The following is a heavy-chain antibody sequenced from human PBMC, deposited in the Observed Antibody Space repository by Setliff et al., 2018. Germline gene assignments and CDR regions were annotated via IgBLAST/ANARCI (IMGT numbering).Heavy chain of an antibody. V-gene: IGHV4-34*01. D-gene: IGHD2-21*02. CDR3: ARGFDVCGGGACYTDGPYYFDY. CDR1: GESFSGHY. J-gene: IGHJ4*02. Sequence: PSETLSLTCAVYGESFSGHYWSWIRQPPGKGLEWIGEINHSGSTNYNPSLKSRVTISVDTSKNQFSLKLSSVAAADTAVYYGARGFDVCGGGACYTDGPYYFDYWGLGTLVTVSS. CDR2: INHSGST.